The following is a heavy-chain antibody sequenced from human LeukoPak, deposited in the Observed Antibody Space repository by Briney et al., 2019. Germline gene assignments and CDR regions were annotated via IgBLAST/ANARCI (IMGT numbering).Heavy chain of an antibody. CDR1: GGSISSYY. CDR3: ARGSSTVTTASYYYGMDV. J-gene: IGHJ6*02. CDR2: IYYSGST. D-gene: IGHD4-11*01. Sequence: SETLSLTCTVSGGSISSYYWSWIRQPPGKGREWIGYIYYSGSTNYNPSLKSRVTISVDTSKNQFSLKLSSVTAADTAVYYCARGSSTVTTASYYYGMDVWGQGTTVTVSS. V-gene: IGHV4-59*01.